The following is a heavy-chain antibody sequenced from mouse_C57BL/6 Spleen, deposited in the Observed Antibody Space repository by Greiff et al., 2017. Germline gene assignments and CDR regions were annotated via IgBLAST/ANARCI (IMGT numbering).Heavy chain of an antibody. J-gene: IGHJ3*01. V-gene: IGHV5-6*01. CDR1: GFTFSSYG. Sequence: EVKLVESGGDLVKPGGSLKLSCAASGFTFSSYGMSWVRQTPDKRLEWVATISSGGSYTYYPDSVKGRFTISRDNAKNTLYLQMSSLKSEDTAMYYCARPYYDSFAYWGQGTLVTVSA. CDR3: ARPYYDSFAY. CDR2: ISSGGSYT. D-gene: IGHD2-4*01.